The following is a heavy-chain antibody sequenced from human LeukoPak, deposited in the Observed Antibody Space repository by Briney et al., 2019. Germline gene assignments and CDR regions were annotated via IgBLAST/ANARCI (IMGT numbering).Heavy chain of an antibody. CDR3: ARGGAASINGAFDI. V-gene: IGHV1-2*02. CDR1: GYTFTGYY. CDR2: INPNSGGT. J-gene: IGHJ3*02. Sequence: GASVKVSCKASGYTFTGYYMHWVRQAPGQGLEWMGWINPNSGGTNYAQKLQGRVTMTTDTSTSTAYMELRSLRSDDTAVYYCARGGAASINGAFDIWGQGTMVTVSS. D-gene: IGHD2-2*02.